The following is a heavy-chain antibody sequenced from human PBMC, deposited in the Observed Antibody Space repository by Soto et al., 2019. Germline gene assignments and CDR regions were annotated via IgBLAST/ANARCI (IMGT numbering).Heavy chain of an antibody. CDR1: GGSVSNGNYY. CDR2: VYYSGST. D-gene: IGHD3-3*02. CDR3: ATQLVSPDS. J-gene: IGHJ4*02. Sequence: QVQLQESGPGLVKPSETLSLTCTVSGGSVSNGNYYWSWIRQPPGKGLDWIGHVYYSGSTNYNPSLKSRVTISVDTSKNQFSLKLNSVTPADTAVYYCATQLVSPDSWGQGALVTVSS. V-gene: IGHV4-61*01.